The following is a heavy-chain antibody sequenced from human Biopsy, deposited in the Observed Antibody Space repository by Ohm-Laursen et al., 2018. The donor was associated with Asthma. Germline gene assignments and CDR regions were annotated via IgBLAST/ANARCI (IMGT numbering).Heavy chain of an antibody. CDR1: YGSITSGGYY. V-gene: IGHV4-31*03. CDR2: IYYSGST. Sequence: SQTLSLTCTVSYGSITSGGYYWTWIRQHPGKGLEWIGFIYYSGSTYYNPSLKSRVSISIDTSKNQFSLKLSSVTAADTAVYYCARGIGLSGYGFWSGYSATPNWFDPWGQGTLVTVSS. D-gene: IGHD3-3*01. J-gene: IGHJ5*02. CDR3: ARGIGLSGYGFWSGYSATPNWFDP.